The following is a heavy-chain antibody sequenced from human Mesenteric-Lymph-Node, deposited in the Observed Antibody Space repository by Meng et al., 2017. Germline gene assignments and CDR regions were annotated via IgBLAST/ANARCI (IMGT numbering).Heavy chain of an antibody. CDR2: INPSGDT. V-gene: IGHV4-34*01. J-gene: IGHJ4*02. CDR1: GGSLSDYH. Sequence: SETLSLTCGVYGGSLSDYHWNWIRQPPGKGLEWIGQINPSGDTNYSPSLKSRVTISVDTSKNQFSLNLNSVTAADTAVYYCARRGSRNGWSVDYWGQGTLVTVSS. D-gene: IGHD2-15*01. CDR3: ARRGSRNGWSVDY.